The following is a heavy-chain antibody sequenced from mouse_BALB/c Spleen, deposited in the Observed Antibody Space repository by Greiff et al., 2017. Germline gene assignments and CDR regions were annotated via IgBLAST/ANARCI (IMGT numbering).Heavy chain of an antibody. CDR2: INSNGGST. J-gene: IGHJ3*01. Sequence: EVKLVESGGGLVQPGGSLKLSCAASGFTFSSYGMSWVRQTPDKRLELVATINSNGGSTYYPDSVKGRFTISRDNAKNTLYLQMSSLKSEDTAMYYGARPRSTMITAWFAYWGQGTLVTVSA. V-gene: IGHV5-6-3*01. CDR3: ARPRSTMITAWFAY. D-gene: IGHD2-4*01. CDR1: GFTFSSYG.